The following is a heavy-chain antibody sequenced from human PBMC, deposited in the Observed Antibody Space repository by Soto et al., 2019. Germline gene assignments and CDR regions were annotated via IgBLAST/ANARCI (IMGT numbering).Heavy chain of an antibody. CDR2: VYHTGDT. CDR1: GGTVASSHW. Sequence: PSETLSLTCGVSGGTVASSHWWSWVRQSPGRGLEWIGNVYHTGDTNFNPSLQSRVTFSVDKSNNQFSPRLTSVTAADTAVYFCAREIVTAGGNNYFDPWGPGTLVT. V-gene: IGHV4-4*02. J-gene: IGHJ5*02. D-gene: IGHD2-21*02. CDR3: AREIVTAGGNNYFDP.